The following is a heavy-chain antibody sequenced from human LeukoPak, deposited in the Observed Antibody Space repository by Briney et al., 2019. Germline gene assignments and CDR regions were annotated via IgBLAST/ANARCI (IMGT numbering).Heavy chain of an antibody. Sequence: GGSLRLSCAASGFTFSSYTMTWVRQAPGKGLEWVSAISNSGGSTYYADSVKGRFTISRDNSKNTPYLQMNSLRAEDTAIYYCARRDYGDFFWGQGTLVTVSS. D-gene: IGHD4-17*01. J-gene: IGHJ4*02. CDR3: ARRDYGDFF. CDR2: ISNSGGST. V-gene: IGHV3-23*01. CDR1: GFTFSSYT.